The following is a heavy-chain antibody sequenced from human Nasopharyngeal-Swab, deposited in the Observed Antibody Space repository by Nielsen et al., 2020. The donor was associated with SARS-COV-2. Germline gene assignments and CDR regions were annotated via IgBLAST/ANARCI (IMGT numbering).Heavy chain of an antibody. CDR2: ISDSGTT. D-gene: IGHD6-13*01. CDR3: ARKKQQSTFYFYYYMDV. Sequence: VRQAPGKGLEWIGEISDSGTTNYNPSLKSRVSISVDKPKNHFSLKLTSVTAADTAVYYCARKKQQSTFYFYYYMDVWGNGTTVTVSS. V-gene: IGHV4-4*02. J-gene: IGHJ6*03.